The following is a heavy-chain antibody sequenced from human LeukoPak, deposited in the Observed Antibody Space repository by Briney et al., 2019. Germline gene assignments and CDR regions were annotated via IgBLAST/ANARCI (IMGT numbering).Heavy chain of an antibody. CDR2: ISGSGNTI. CDR3: ARDLVGGV. V-gene: IGHV3-48*03. CDR1: GFNFSAYE. Sequence: GSLRLSCAPSGFNFSAYEMNWVRQAPGKGLGWVSYISGSGNTINYAGSVKGRLPISRDKAKKSLSLQMESLRVEDTGVYYCARDLVGGVWGKGTTVAVSS. J-gene: IGHJ6*04. D-gene: IGHD3-16*01.